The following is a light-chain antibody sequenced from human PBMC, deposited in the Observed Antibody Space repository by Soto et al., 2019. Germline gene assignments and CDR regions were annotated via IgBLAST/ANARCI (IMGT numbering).Light chain of an antibody. V-gene: IGLV1-44*01. CDR2: NNN. Sequence: QSVLTQPPSASSTPGQRVTISCSGSSSNIGRNTVNWYQQVPGTAPKLLIYNNNQRPSGVPDRFSGSKSGTSASLAIIGLQSEDEADYYCAAWDDGLNGSVFGAGTKVTVL. CDR1: SSNIGRNT. J-gene: IGLJ1*01. CDR3: AAWDDGLNGSV.